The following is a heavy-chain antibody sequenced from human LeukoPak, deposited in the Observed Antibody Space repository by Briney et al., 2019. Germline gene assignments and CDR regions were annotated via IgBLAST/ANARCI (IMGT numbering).Heavy chain of an antibody. Sequence: SQTLSLTCTVSGVSISRGGNYWSWIRQHPGKGLEWIGYVYNNRRTYYNPSLKSRLAMSVDTSANQFSLRLSSVTAADTAVYYCARDTSGYYYFDSWGREPWSPSPQ. CDR3: ARDTSGYYYFDS. CDR1: GVSISRGGNY. J-gene: IGHJ4*02. V-gene: IGHV4-31*03. CDR2: VYNNRRT. D-gene: IGHD3-22*01.